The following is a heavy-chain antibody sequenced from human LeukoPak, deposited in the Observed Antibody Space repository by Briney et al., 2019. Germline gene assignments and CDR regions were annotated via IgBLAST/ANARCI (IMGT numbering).Heavy chain of an antibody. Sequence: ASVKVSCKSSGYTFTSYYMHWVRQAPGQGLQWMGIINPSGGSTSYAQKFQGRVTMTRDTSSSTVYMELSSLRSEDTAVYYCARDMGVVPAAKYYFDYWGQGTLVTVSS. D-gene: IGHD2-2*01. J-gene: IGHJ4*02. CDR2: INPSGGST. V-gene: IGHV1-46*01. CDR1: GYTFTSYY. CDR3: ARDMGVVPAAKYYFDY.